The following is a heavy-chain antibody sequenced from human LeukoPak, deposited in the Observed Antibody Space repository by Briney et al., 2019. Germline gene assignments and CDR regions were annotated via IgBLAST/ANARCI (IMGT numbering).Heavy chain of an antibody. D-gene: IGHD2-2*03. CDR1: GFTFSSYS. Sequence: PGGSLRLSCAASGFTFSSYSMNWVRQAPGKGLEWVSSISSSSYIYYADSVKGRFTISRDNAKNSLYLQMNSLRAEDTAVYYCARGGYCSSTSCYDESDAFDIWGQGTMVTVSS. CDR2: ISSSSYI. J-gene: IGHJ3*02. CDR3: ARGGYCSSTSCYDESDAFDI. V-gene: IGHV3-21*01.